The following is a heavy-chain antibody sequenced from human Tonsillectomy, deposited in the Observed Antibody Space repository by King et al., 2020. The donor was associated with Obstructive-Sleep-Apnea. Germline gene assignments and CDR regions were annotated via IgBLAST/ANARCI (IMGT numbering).Heavy chain of an antibody. CDR3: VKYMGLWLGEN. D-gene: IGHD6-19*01. CDR2: IRDIGGDT. Sequence: VQLVESGGGLIQPGGSLRLSCAASGFTFSSNGMAWVRPAPGKGLGWGSGIRDIGGDTFYTESVKGRFTISRDNSLDTLYLQMDNMRAEDTALYYCVKYMGLWLGENWGPGTLVTVSS. J-gene: IGHJ4*02. V-gene: IGHV3-23*04. CDR1: GFTFSSNG.